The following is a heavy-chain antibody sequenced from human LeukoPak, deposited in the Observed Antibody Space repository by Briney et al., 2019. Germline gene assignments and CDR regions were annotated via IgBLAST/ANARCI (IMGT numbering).Heavy chain of an antibody. CDR2: IYYSGNT. CDR1: GGSISSADYY. D-gene: IGHD2-15*01. Sequence: SETLSLTCTVSGGSISSADYYWSWFRQPPGKGLEWIGYIYYSGNTYYNPSLKSRVIISVDTSKNQFSLNLSSVTAADRAVYYCARAGYCSAGSCLGADYWGQGTLVTVSS. V-gene: IGHV4-30-4*01. CDR3: ARAGYCSAGSCLGADY. J-gene: IGHJ4*02.